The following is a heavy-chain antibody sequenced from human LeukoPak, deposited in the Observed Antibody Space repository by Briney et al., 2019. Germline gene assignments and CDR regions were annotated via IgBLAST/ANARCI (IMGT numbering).Heavy chain of an antibody. CDR1: GGSISSYY. CDR2: IYYSGST. D-gene: IGHD3-22*01. V-gene: IGHV4-59*01. CDR3: ARYGDSSGYSPYAFDI. Sequence: SETLSLTCTVSGGSISSYYWSWIRQPPGKGLEWIGYIYYSGSTNYNPSLKSRVTISVDTSKNQFSLKLSSVTAADTAVYYCARYGDSSGYSPYAFDIWGQGIMVTVSS. J-gene: IGHJ3*02.